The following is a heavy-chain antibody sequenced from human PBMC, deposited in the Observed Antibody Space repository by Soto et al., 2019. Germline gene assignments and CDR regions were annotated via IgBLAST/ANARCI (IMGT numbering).Heavy chain of an antibody. V-gene: IGHV1-69*05. CDR1: GGTFSSYT. CDR2: IIPIFGTA. D-gene: IGHD3-22*01. CDR3: ARQGESSGSYYYGMDV. Sequence: QVQLVQSGAEVKKPGSSVKVSCKASGGTFSSYTISWVRQAPGQGLEWMGGIIPIFGTANYAQRFQGRVTIXXDESTGTADMELGSLRSEDTAVYYCARQGESSGSYYYGMDVWGQGTTVIVSS. J-gene: IGHJ6*02.